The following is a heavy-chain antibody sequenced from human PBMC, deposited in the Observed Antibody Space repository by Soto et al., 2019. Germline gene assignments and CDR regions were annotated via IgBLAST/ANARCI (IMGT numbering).Heavy chain of an antibody. CDR1: GFTFSSYE. J-gene: IGHJ6*02. Sequence: AGGSLRLSCAASGFTFSSYEMNWVRQAPGKGLEWVSYISSSGSTIYYADSVKGRFTISRDNAKNSLYLQMNSLRAEDAAVYYCARDIEYSYGPEVYGMDVWGQGTTVTVSS. CDR2: ISSSGSTI. V-gene: IGHV3-48*03. CDR3: ARDIEYSYGPEVYGMDV. D-gene: IGHD5-18*01.